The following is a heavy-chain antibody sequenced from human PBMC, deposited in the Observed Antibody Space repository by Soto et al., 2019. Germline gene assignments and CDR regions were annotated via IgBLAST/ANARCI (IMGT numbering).Heavy chain of an antibody. J-gene: IGHJ6*02. V-gene: IGHV1-18*04. CDR2: ISVYNGNT. CDR3: ARDRLQFLTLGSYGVGV. CDR1: GYTFSTYG. Sequence: ASVNVSCKASGYTFSTYGISWVRQAPGQGLEWMGWISVYNGNTNYVQKLQGRVILTKDTSTSTVYMELRTLRSDDTAVYYCARDRLQFLTLGSYGVGVWGQGTTVTVSS. D-gene: IGHD3-3*01.